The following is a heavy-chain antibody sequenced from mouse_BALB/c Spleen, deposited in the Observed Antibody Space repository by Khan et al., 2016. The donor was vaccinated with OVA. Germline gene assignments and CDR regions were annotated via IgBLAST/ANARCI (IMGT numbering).Heavy chain of an antibody. V-gene: IGHV3-2*02. J-gene: IGHJ3*01. CDR2: ISYSGNT. CDR1: GYSITSEYA. Sequence: EVQLVETGPGLVKPSQSLSLTCTVTGYSITSEYAWNWLRQFPGNKLEWMGYISYSGNTRYNPSLKSRTSITRDTSKNQFFLTFNSVTTEDTATYYCARKDYYDYDAFPYWGQGTLVTVSA. D-gene: IGHD2-4*01. CDR3: ARKDYYDYDAFPY.